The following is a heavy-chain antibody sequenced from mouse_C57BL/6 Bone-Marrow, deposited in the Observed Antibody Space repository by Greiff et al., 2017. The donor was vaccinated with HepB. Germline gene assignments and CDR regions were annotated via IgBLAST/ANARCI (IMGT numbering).Heavy chain of an antibody. CDR3: ATELLPGFAY. J-gene: IGHJ3*01. D-gene: IGHD1-1*01. CDR1: GYTFTSYW. Sequence: VQLQQSGAELARPGASVKLSCKASGYTFTSYWITWVKQRPGQGLEWIGDIYPGSGSTNYNEKFKSKATLTVDTSSSTAYMQLSSLTSEDSAVYYCATELLPGFAYWGQGTLVTVSA. CDR2: IYPGSGST. V-gene: IGHV1-55*01.